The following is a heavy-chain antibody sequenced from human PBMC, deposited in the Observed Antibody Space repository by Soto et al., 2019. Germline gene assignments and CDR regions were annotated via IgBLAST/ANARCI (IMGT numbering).Heavy chain of an antibody. Sequence: ASVKVSCKASGYTFTSYDINWVRQATGQGLEWMGWMNPNSGNTGYAQKFQGRVTMTRNTSISTAYMELSSLRSEDTAVYYCARASNYYGSGSYQKYYYYYYMDVWGKGTTVTVSS. V-gene: IGHV1-8*01. D-gene: IGHD3-10*01. J-gene: IGHJ6*03. CDR1: GYTFTSYD. CDR3: ARASNYYGSGSYQKYYYYYYMDV. CDR2: MNPNSGNT.